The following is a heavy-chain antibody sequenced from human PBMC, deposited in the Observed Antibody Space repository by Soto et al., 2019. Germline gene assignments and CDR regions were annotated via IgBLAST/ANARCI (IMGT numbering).Heavy chain of an antibody. CDR3: AREKAGAVAGLFDY. CDR2: IYYSGST. V-gene: IGHV4-59*01. J-gene: IGHJ4*02. D-gene: IGHD6-19*01. Sequence: SETLSLTCTVSGGSISSYYWSWIRQPPGKGLEWIGYIYYSGSTNYNPSLKSRVTISVDTSKNQFSLKLSSVTAADTAAYYCAREKAGAVAGLFDYWGQGTLVTVSS. CDR1: GGSISSYY.